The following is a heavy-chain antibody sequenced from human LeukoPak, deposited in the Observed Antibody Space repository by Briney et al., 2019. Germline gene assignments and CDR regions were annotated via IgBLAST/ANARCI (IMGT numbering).Heavy chain of an antibody. J-gene: IGHJ2*01. V-gene: IGHV4-59*01. CDR3: ARDDRGPYWYFDL. Sequence: SETLSLTCTVSGGSISSYYWSWIRQPPGKGLEWIGYIYYSGSTNYNPSLKSRVTISVDTSKNQFSLKLSSVTAADTAVYYCARDDRGPYWYFDLWGRGTLVTVSS. CDR2: IYYSGST. D-gene: IGHD1-14*01. CDR1: GGSISSYY.